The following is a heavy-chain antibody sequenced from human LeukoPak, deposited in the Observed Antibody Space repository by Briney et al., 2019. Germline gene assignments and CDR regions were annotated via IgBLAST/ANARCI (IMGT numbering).Heavy chain of an antibody. Sequence: GGSLRLSCAASGFTFSTSGVHWVRQSPGKGLEWMALISYDGSYKDFADSVQGRFTISRDNSKNTLYLQMNSLRPEDTAVYYCASWDPQLGDAFDIWGQGTMVTVSS. CDR2: ISYDGSYK. CDR1: GFTFSTSG. J-gene: IGHJ3*02. D-gene: IGHD3-16*01. CDR3: ASWDPQLGDAFDI. V-gene: IGHV3-30*03.